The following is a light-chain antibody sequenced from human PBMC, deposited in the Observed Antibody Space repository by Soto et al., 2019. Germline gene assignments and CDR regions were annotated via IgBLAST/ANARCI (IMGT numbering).Light chain of an antibody. CDR2: WAS. V-gene: IGKV4-1*01. Sequence: DIEMTQSPDSLAVSLGERATINCKSSQSVLYSSNNKNYLAWYQQKPGQPPKLLIYWASTRESGVPERFSGSGSGTDFTLTISSLQAEDVAVYYCQQYYSTPRTFGQGTKLEI. CDR3: QQYYSTPRT. J-gene: IGKJ2*01. CDR1: QSVLYSSNNKNY.